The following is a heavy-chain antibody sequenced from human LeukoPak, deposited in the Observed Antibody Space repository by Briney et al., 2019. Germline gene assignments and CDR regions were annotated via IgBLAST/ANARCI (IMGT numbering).Heavy chain of an antibody. CDR3: AREAYYDILTGYSPHYFDY. CDR1: GGSFSGYY. D-gene: IGHD3-9*01. CDR2: IYYSGST. V-gene: IGHV4-31*11. Sequence: SETLSLTCAVYGGSFSGYYWSWIRQHPGKGLEWIGYIYYSGSTYYNPSLKSRVTISVDTSKNQFSLKLSSVTAADTAVYYCAREAYYDILTGYSPHYFDYWGQGTLVTVSS. J-gene: IGHJ4*02.